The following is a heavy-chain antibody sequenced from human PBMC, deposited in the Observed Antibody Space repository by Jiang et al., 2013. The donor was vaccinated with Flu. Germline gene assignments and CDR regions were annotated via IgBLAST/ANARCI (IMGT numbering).Heavy chain of an antibody. CDR3: ARGGSDYEGLSY. D-gene: IGHD4-17*01. CDR2: ITWNSNRL. V-gene: IGHV3-9*01. CDR1: GFTFEEYA. Sequence: EVQLVESGGGLVQPGGSLRLSCAASGFTFEEYAMHWVRQAPGKGLEWVSGITWNSNRLDYTDSVKGRFTISRDNAKKSLYLQMHSLRAEDTALYYCARGGSDYEGLSYWGQGILVTVSS. J-gene: IGHJ4*02.